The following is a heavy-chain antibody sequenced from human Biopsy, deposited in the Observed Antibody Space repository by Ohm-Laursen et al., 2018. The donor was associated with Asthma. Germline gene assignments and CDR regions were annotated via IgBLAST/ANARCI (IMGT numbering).Heavy chain of an antibody. Sequence: SLRLSCAASGTHFGSYNMHWARQAPGKGLEWVAVITFDGSTQHYGDSVKGRFTISRDNSKNMLFLQMNSLRAEDTAVYYCSRDTLGYYFDIWGQGNQVTVSS. CDR1: GTHFGSYN. D-gene: IGHD6-13*01. V-gene: IGHV3-30-3*01. J-gene: IGHJ4*02. CDR3: SRDTLGYYFDI. CDR2: ITFDGSTQ.